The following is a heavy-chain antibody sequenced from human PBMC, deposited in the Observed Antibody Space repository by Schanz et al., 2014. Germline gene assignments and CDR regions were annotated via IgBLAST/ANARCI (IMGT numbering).Heavy chain of an antibody. CDR2: MSHSGGVI. J-gene: IGHJ3*01. V-gene: IGHV3-11*01. CDR1: GFSFSDSF. CDR3: AIDHTMIEETYTDAYDV. D-gene: IGHD2-21*01. Sequence: QMQLVESGGGLVKPGGSLRLSCVASGFSFSDSFMSWIRQTPEKGLEWIAFMSHSGGVIYYAESVRGRFFISRDNAKNAQYLQTKSLRVDDTAVDYCAIDHTMIEETYTDAYDVWGRGTMVTVSS.